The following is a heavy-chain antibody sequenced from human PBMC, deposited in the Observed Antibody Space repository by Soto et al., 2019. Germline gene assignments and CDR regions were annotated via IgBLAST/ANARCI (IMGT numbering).Heavy chain of an antibody. CDR3: GRASYSSSSGFDY. V-gene: IGHV1-2*04. J-gene: IGHJ4*02. CDR2: INPNSGGT. D-gene: IGHD6-6*01. CDR1: GYTFTGYY. Sequence: ASVKVSCKASGYTFTGYYMHWVRQAPGQGLEWMGWINPNSGGTNYAQKFQGWVTMTRDTSISTAYMELSRLRSDDTAVYYCGRASYSSSSGFDYWGQGTLVTVSS.